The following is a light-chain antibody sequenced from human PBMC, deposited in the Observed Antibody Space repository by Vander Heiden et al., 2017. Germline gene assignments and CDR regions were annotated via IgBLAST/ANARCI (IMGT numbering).Light chain of an antibody. CDR1: KGISRY. V-gene: IGKV1-9*01. Sequence: IQLTQSPSSLSASVGDRVTLPCRASKGISRYLAGYQQKPGKAPKRLIYAASTLQSGGTSRCSGSGAGTDVTTIISSMQPEDVSTYYCQQLNSYPHTFGQGTKLEIK. J-gene: IGKJ2*01. CDR3: QQLNSYPHT. CDR2: AAS.